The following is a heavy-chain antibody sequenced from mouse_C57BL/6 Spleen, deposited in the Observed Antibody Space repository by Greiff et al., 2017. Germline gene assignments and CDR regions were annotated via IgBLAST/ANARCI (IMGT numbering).Heavy chain of an antibody. D-gene: IGHD1-1*01. V-gene: IGHV1-76*01. CDR1: GYTFTDYY. CDR3: ARGDYGSSLYAMDY. J-gene: IGHJ4*01. Sequence: QVHVKQSGAELVRPGASVKLSCKASGYTFTDYYINWVKQRPGQGLEWIARIYPGSGNTYYNEKFKGKATLTAEKSSSTAYMQLSSLTSEDSAVYFCARGDYGSSLYAMDYWGQGTSVTVSS. CDR2: IYPGSGNT.